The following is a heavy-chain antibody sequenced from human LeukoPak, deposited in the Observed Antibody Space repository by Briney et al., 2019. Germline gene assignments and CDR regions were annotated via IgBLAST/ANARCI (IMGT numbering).Heavy chain of an antibody. D-gene: IGHD2-15*01. J-gene: IGHJ4*02. CDR2: IYYSGST. CDR1: GGSISSSSYY. Sequence: PSETLSLTCTVSGGSISSSSYYWGWIRQPPGKGLEWIGSIYYSGSTYYNPYLKSRVTISVDTSKNQFSLKLSSVTAADTAMYYCARGLIRGGSCYFDYWGQGTLVTVSS. CDR3: ARGLIRGGSCYFDY. V-gene: IGHV4-39*07.